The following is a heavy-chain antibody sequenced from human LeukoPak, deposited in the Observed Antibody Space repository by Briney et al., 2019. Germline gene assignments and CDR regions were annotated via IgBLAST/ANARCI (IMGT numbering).Heavy chain of an antibody. Sequence: GGSLRLSCAASGFTFSSYSMHWVRQAPGKGLEWVAVTSFDGGYTYYSDSVKGRFTISRDNSKNTLYLQMNSLRAEDTAVYYCAKCGPNLYNTFDYWGQGTLVTVSS. D-gene: IGHD1-1*01. CDR3: AKCGPNLYNTFDY. CDR1: GFTFSSYS. CDR2: TSFDGGYT. V-gene: IGHV3-30*18. J-gene: IGHJ4*02.